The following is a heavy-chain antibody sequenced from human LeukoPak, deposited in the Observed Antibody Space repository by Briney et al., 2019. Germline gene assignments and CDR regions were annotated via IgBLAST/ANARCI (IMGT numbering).Heavy chain of an antibody. CDR2: IWYDGSNK. Sequence: RTGGSLRLSCAASGFTFSSYGMHWVRQAPGKGLEWVAVIWYDGSNKYYADSVKGRFTISRDNSKNTLYLQMNSLRAEDTAVYYCAREIFPRDYGDYGYAYYYYGMDVWGQGTTVTVSS. J-gene: IGHJ6*02. CDR3: AREIFPRDYGDYGYAYYYYGMDV. V-gene: IGHV3-33*01. CDR1: GFTFSSYG. D-gene: IGHD4-17*01.